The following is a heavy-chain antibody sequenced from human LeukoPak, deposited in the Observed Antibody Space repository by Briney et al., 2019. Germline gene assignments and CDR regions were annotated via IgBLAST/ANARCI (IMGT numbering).Heavy chain of an antibody. CDR1: GFTFSSYG. CDR2: ISYDGSNK. J-gene: IGHJ6*04. V-gene: IGHV3-30*18. CDR3: AKDRVTMVRGVNYYGMDV. D-gene: IGHD3-10*01. Sequence: PGRSLRLSCAASGFTFSSYGMHWVRQAPGKGLEWVAVISYDGSNKYYADSVKGRFTISRDNSKNTLYLQVNSLRAEDTAVYYCAKDRVTMVRGVNYYGMDVWGKGTAVTVSS.